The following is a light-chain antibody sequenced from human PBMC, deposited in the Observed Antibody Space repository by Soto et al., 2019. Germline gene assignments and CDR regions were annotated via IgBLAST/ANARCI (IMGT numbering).Light chain of an antibody. Sequence: EIVMTQSPATLSVSPGERATLSCRASQSIVIHLAWYQQKPGQAPSLLIYEGSTRATGVPARFSGSGSGTDFTLTISSLQSADFAVYSCQQYNDWPRTFGQGTKVEIK. CDR1: QSIVIH. J-gene: IGKJ1*01. V-gene: IGKV3-15*01. CDR2: EGS. CDR3: QQYNDWPRT.